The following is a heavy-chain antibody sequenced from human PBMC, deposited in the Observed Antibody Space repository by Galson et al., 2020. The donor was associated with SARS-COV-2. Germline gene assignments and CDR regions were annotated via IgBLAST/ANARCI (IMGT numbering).Heavy chain of an antibody. CDR3: ARDGEGFEWLFSSNHPSSDY. Sequence: ASVKVSCKASGYTFRNFGISWVRQAPGQGREWMGWISGHNGKTTYAQKFQDRVTLTTDTSTSTAYLYLRSLRSDDTAVYYWARDGEGFEWLFSSNHPSSDYWGQGTLVTVSS. CDR1: GYTFRNFG. D-gene: IGHD3-3*01. V-gene: IGHV1-18*01. CDR2: ISGHNGKT. J-gene: IGHJ4*02.